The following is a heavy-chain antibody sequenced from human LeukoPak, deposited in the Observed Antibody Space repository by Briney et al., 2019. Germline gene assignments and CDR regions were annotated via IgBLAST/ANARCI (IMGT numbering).Heavy chain of an antibody. CDR3: ARPGATYYFDY. CDR2: IWYGGSNK. CDR1: GFTFSSYA. J-gene: IGHJ4*02. V-gene: IGHV3-30*04. Sequence: PGRSLRLSCAASGFTFSSYAMHWVRQAPGKGLEWVAVIWYGGSNKYYADSVKGRFTISRDNSKNTLYLQMNSLRAEDTAVYYCARPGATYYFDYWGQGTLVTVSS. D-gene: IGHD4/OR15-4a*01.